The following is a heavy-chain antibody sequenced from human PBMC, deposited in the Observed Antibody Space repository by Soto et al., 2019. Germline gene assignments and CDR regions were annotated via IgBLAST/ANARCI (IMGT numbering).Heavy chain of an antibody. V-gene: IGHV1-18*01. CDR1: GYTFTSYG. D-gene: IGHD6-13*01. CDR3: PRDWAAAGPFDY. J-gene: IGHJ4*01. CDR2: ISAYNGNT. Sequence: QVQLVQSGAEVKKPGASVKVSCKASGYTFTSYGISWVRQAPGQGLEWMGWISAYNGNTNYAQKLQGRVTMTTDTPTSTDHMERRSLRSDDTAVYYRPRDWAAAGPFDYWGQGTLVTVSS.